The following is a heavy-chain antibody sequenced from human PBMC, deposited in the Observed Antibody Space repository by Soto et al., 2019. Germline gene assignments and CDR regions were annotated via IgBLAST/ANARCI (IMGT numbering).Heavy chain of an antibody. CDR2: IYYSGST. D-gene: IGHD4-17*01. J-gene: IGHJ6*03. V-gene: IGHV4-31*03. CDR3: ASDDYGDYDGYYYMDV. Sequence: SETLSLTCTVSGGSISCGGYYWSWIRQHPGKGLEWIGYIYYSGSTYYNPSLKSRVTISVDTSKNQFSLKLSSVTAADTAVYYCASDDYGDYDGYYYMDVWGKGTTVTVSS. CDR1: GGSISCGGYY.